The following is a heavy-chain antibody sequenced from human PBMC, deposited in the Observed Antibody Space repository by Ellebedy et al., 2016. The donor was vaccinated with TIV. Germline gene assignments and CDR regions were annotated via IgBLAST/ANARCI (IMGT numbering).Heavy chain of an antibody. Sequence: GGSLRLXXIGSGFTFGDYAVSWFRQAPGKGLEWVGFIRNEIYGGTAEYGASVKGRFSISRDDSKSIAYLQMNSLTTEDTAVYYCIRGYYYGSGNLDYWGQGTLVTVSS. V-gene: IGHV3-49*03. J-gene: IGHJ4*02. CDR2: IRNEIYGGTA. D-gene: IGHD3-10*01. CDR1: GFTFGDYA. CDR3: IRGYYYGSGNLDY.